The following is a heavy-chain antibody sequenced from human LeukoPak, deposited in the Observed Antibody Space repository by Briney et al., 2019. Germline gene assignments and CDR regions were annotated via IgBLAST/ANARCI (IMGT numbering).Heavy chain of an antibody. J-gene: IGHJ5*02. Sequence: SETLSLTCTVSGGSISSYYWSWIRQPAGKGLEWIGRIYTSGSTNYNPSLKSRVTMSVDTSKNQFSLKLSSVTAADTAVYYCAREVTMIVVVIRSSGWFDPWGQGTLVTVSS. D-gene: IGHD3-22*01. CDR2: IYTSGST. CDR3: AREVTMIVVVIRSSGWFDP. CDR1: GGSISSYY. V-gene: IGHV4-4*07.